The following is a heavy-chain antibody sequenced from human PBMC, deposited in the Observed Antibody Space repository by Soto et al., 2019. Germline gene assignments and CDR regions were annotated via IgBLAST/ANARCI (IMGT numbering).Heavy chain of an antibody. Sequence: EVQLLESGGCLVQPGGSLRLSCAASGFTFSSYAMSWVRQAPGKGLEWVSAISGSGGSTYYADSVKGRFTISRDNSKNTLYLQMNSLRAEDTAVYYCAKVLPKQYFGGDCSRPSYNLFDPCGQGTLVTVSS. CDR3: AKVLPKQYFGGDCSRPSYNLFDP. D-gene: IGHD2-21*02. CDR1: GFTFSSYA. J-gene: IGHJ5*02. V-gene: IGHV3-23*01. CDR2: ISGSGGST.